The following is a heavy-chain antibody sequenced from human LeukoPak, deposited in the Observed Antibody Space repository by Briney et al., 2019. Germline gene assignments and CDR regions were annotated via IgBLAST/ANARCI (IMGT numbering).Heavy chain of an antibody. CDR3: ARDSSSGAGFDP. CDR2: IYYSGST. D-gene: IGHD6-13*01. Sequence: PSETLSLTCAVYGGSFSGYYWSWIRQPPGKGLEWIGYIYYSGSTNYNPSLKSRVTISVDTSKNQFSLKLSSVTAADTAVYYCARDSSSGAGFDPWGQGTLVTVSS. CDR1: GGSFSGYY. J-gene: IGHJ5*02. V-gene: IGHV4-59*01.